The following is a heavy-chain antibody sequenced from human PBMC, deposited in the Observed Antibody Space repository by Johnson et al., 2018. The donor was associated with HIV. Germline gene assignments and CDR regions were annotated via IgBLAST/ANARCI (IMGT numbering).Heavy chain of an antibody. CDR3: ASDPVPAAIRAFDI. CDR1: GFTFGDYA. D-gene: IGHD2-2*01. CDR2: LSWHSGSK. Sequence: VHLVESGGGLVQPGRSLRLSCTASGFTFGDYAMKWVRQAPGKGLEWVSGLSWHSGSKGYADSVKGRFTISRDNAKNSLYLQMNSLRAEDTAVYYCASDPVPAAIRAFDIWGQGTMVTVSS. V-gene: IGHV3-9*01. J-gene: IGHJ3*02.